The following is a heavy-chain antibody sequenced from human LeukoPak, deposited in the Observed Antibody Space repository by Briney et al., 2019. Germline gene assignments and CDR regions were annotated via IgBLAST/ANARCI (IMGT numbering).Heavy chain of an antibody. Sequence: PSETLSLTCTVSGGSISSYYWSWIRQPPGKGLEWIGYIYNSGSTNYNPSLKSRVTISVDTSKSQFSLKLSSVTAADTAVCYCAKYGYSSGWYFDYWGQGTLVTVSS. CDR2: IYNSGST. CDR3: AKYGYSSGWYFDY. J-gene: IGHJ4*02. D-gene: IGHD6-19*01. V-gene: IGHV4-59*01. CDR1: GGSISSYY.